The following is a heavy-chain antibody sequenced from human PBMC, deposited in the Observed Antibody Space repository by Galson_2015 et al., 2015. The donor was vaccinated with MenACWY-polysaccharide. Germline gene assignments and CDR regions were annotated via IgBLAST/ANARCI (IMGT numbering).Heavy chain of an antibody. Sequence: QSGAEVKKPGPSVKVSCKASGYTFSNYGISWVRQAPGQGLEWMGWISGYNANTKYAQKFQGRLTMTTDTSTSTAYMELRSLRSDDTAVYYCARDGSAVSDYWGQGTLVTVSS. J-gene: IGHJ4*02. V-gene: IGHV1-18*01. CDR3: ARDGSAVSDY. CDR1: GYTFSNYG. D-gene: IGHD3-10*01. CDR2: ISGYNANT.